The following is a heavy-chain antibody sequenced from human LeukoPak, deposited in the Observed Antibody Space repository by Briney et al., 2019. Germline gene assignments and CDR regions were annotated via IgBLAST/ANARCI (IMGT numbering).Heavy chain of an antibody. CDR1: GFTFSSYW. Sequence: PGGSLRLSCAASGFTFSSYWMNWARQAPGKGLEWVASINHNGNVNYYVDSVKGRFTISRDNAKNSLYLQMSNLRAEDTAVYFCAKLPKEGSYGYYFDYWGQGTLVTVSS. D-gene: IGHD1-26*01. V-gene: IGHV3-7*03. J-gene: IGHJ4*02. CDR2: INHNGNVN. CDR3: AKLPKEGSYGYYFDY.